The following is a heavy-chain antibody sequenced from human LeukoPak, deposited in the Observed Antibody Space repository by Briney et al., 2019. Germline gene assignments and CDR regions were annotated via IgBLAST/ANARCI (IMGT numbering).Heavy chain of an antibody. Sequence: ASVKVSCKASGGTFSSYAISWVRQAPGQGLEWMGGIIPIFGTANYAQKFQGRVTITTDESTSTAYMELSSLRSEDTAVYYCARGPIVTIFGGVTGYYYYMDVWGKGTTVTVSS. CDR3: ARGPIVTIFGGVTGYYYYMDV. CDR2: IIPIFGTA. V-gene: IGHV1-69*05. CDR1: GGTFSSYA. D-gene: IGHD3-3*01. J-gene: IGHJ6*03.